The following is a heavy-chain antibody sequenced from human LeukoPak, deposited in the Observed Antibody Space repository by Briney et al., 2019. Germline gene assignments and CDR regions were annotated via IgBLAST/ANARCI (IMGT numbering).Heavy chain of an antibody. J-gene: IGHJ5*02. CDR1: GFTFSSYA. V-gene: IGHV3-23*01. CDR3: AKDAAVVVTAIFWFDP. D-gene: IGHD2-21*02. Sequence: GGSLRLSCAASGFTFSSYAMSWVRQAPGKGLEWVSAISGSGGSAYYADSVKGRFTISRDNSKSTLYLQMNSLRAEDTAVYYCAKDAAVVVTAIFWFDPWGQGTLVTVSS. CDR2: ISGSGGSA.